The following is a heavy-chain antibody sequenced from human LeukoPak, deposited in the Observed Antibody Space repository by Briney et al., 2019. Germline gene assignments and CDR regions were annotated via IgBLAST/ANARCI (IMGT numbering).Heavy chain of an antibody. CDR3: ASLNRADCSSTSCHTHY. J-gene: IGHJ4*02. CDR2: ISSSSSYI. Sequence: GGSLRLSCAASGFTFSNYSMHWVRQAPGKGLEWVSSISSSSSYIYYADSVKGRFTISRDNAKNSLYLQMNSLRAEDTALYYCASLNRADCSSTSCHTHYWGQGTLVTVSS. CDR1: GFTFSNYS. V-gene: IGHV3-21*01. D-gene: IGHD2-2*01.